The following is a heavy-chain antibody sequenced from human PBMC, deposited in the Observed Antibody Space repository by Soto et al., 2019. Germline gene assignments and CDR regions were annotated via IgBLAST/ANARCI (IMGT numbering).Heavy chain of an antibody. V-gene: IGHV4-39*01. CDR1: GGSIGTRKYY. D-gene: IGHD6-19*01. CDR3: ARHYSSGWDYFDY. CDR2: LYYSGST. J-gene: IGHJ4*02. Sequence: QLQLQESGPGLVKPSETLSLTCNVSGGSIGTRKYYWAWIRQPPGKGLEWIGSLYYSGSTYYNPSLKSRVTISVDTSKTQFSLKVTSVTAADTAVYYCARHYSSGWDYFDYWGQGTLVTVSS.